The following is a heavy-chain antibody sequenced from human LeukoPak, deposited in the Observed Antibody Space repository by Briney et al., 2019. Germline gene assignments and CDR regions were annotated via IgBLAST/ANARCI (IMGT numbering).Heavy chain of an antibody. CDR3: AILLGVQGVN. D-gene: IGHD3-10*01. V-gene: IGHV3-23*01. CDR1: GFTFSSYA. CDR2: VSGSGGST. J-gene: IGHJ4*02. Sequence: PGGSLRLSCAASGFTFSSYAMSWVRQAPGKGLERVSAVSGSGGSTYYADSVKGRFTISRDNSKNTLYLQMNSLRAEDTAVYYCAILLGVQGVNWGQGTLVTVSS.